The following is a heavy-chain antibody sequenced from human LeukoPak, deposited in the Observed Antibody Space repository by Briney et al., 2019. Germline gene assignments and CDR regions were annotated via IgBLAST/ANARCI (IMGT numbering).Heavy chain of an antibody. J-gene: IGHJ2*01. CDR3: ARDFRAVTNRYFDP. Sequence: GGSLRLSCAASGFTFSSYWMSWVRQAPGKGLEWVANIKQDGSEKYYVDSVKGRFTISRDNAKNSLYLQMNSLRAEDTAVFYCARDFRAVTNRYFDPWGRGTLVTVSS. CDR2: IKQDGSEK. V-gene: IGHV3-7*05. D-gene: IGHD6-19*01. CDR1: GFTFSSYW.